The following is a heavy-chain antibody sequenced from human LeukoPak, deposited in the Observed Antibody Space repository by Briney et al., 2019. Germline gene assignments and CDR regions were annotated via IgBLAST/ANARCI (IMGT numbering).Heavy chain of an antibody. D-gene: IGHD1-26*01. CDR3: ARGSVGATAFDI. CDR1: GFTFSSYW. CDR2: INSDGSST. V-gene: IGHV3-74*01. Sequence: GGSLRLSCAASGFTFSSYWTHWVRQAPGKGLVWVSRINSDGSSTSYADSVKGRFTISRDNAKNTLYLQMNSLRAEDTAVYYCARGSVGATAFDIWGQGTMATVSS. J-gene: IGHJ3*02.